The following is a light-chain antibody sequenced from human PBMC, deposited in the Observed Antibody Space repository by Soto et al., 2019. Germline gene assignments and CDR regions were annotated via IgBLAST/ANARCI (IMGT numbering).Light chain of an antibody. J-gene: IGLJ2*01. Sequence: SYELTQSPSMSVAPGQTATITCGGNNIGSKSVQWYQQKSGQAPVLVVYDDTDRPSGIPERFSGSNSGNTATLTISRVEAEXXXDYSCQVWDSGPDHVVFGGGTKLTVL. CDR3: QVWDSGPDHVV. V-gene: IGLV3-21*02. CDR2: DDT. CDR1: NIGSKS.